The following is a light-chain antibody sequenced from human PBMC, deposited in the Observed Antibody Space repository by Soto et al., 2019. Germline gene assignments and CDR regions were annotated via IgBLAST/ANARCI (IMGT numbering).Light chain of an antibody. J-gene: IGKJ4*01. V-gene: IGKV1-5*01. Sequence: DIPMTQSPSSLSASVGDRVTITCRASQSISSSLNWYQQKPGKAPKLLIYDASSLEGGVPSRFSGSGSGTEFTLTISSLQPDDFATYYCQQYNSYSLTFGGGTKVEIK. CDR1: QSISSS. CDR3: QQYNSYSLT. CDR2: DAS.